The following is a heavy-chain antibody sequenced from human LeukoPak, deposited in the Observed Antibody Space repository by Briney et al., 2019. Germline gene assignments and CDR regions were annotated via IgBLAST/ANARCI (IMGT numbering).Heavy chain of an antibody. V-gene: IGHV3-23*01. CDR2: ISGSGGST. CDR3: ATMGYDFWSGYWPDY. J-gene: IGHJ4*02. D-gene: IGHD3-3*01. CDR1: GFTFSSYA. Sequence: PGGSLRLSCAASGFTFSSYAMSWVRQAPGKGLDWVSTISGSGGSTDYADSVKGRFTISRDNPKNTLYLQMDSPGAEDTAEYYCATMGYDFWSGYWPDYWGQGTLVTVSS.